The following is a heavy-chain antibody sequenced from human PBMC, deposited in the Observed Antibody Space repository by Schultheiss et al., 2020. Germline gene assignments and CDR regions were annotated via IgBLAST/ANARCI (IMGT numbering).Heavy chain of an antibody. CDR1: GFTVSSNY. CDR2: IYSGGST. CDR3: ARSFRSVPAAYDY. V-gene: IGHV3-66*01. D-gene: IGHD2-2*01. Sequence: GGSLRLSCSASGFTVSSNYMSWVRQAPGKGLEWVSVIYSGGSTYYADSVKGRFTISRDNSKNTLYLQMNSLRAEDTAVYYCARSFRSVPAAYDYWGQGTLVTVSS. J-gene: IGHJ4*02.